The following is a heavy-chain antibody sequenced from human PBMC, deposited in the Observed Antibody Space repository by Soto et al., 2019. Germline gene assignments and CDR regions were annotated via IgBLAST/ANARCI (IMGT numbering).Heavy chain of an antibody. CDR1: GYSFAGYW. J-gene: IGHJ4*02. V-gene: IGHV5-10-1*01. D-gene: IGHD3-22*01. CDR2: IDPSDSQT. CDR3: ARQIYDSDTGPNFQYYFDS. Sequence: GESLKISCKGSGYSFAGYWITWVRQKPGKGLEWMGRIDPSDSQTYYSPSFRGHVTISVTKSITTVFLQWSSLRASDTAMYYCARQIYDSDTGPNFQYYFDSWGQGTPGTVAS.